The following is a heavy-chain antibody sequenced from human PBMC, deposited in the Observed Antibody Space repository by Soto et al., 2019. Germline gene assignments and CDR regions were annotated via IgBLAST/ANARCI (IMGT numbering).Heavy chain of an antibody. CDR1: GFTFDDYA. CDR2: ISWNSGSI. J-gene: IGHJ6*02. Sequence: PGGSLRLSCAASGFTFDDYAMHWVRQAPGKGLEWVSGISWNSGSIGYADSVKGRFTISRDNAKNSLYLQMSSLRAEDTALYYCAKDSPRFSLASYGMDVWGQGTTVTVSS. D-gene: IGHD3-3*01. V-gene: IGHV3-9*01. CDR3: AKDSPRFSLASYGMDV.